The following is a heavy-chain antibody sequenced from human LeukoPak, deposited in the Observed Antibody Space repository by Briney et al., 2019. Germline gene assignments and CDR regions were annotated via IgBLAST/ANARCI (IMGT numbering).Heavy chain of an antibody. CDR3: TRVRDGYSSSWYDYYYYMDV. D-gene: IGHD6-13*01. Sequence: PGGSLRLSCTASGFTFGDYAMSWFRQAPGKGLEWVGFIRSKAYGGTTEYAASVKGRFTISRDDSKSIAYLQMNSPKTEDTAVYYCTRVRDGYSSSWYDYYYYMDVWGKGTTVTISS. CDR2: IRSKAYGGTT. J-gene: IGHJ6*03. CDR1: GFTFGDYA. V-gene: IGHV3-49*03.